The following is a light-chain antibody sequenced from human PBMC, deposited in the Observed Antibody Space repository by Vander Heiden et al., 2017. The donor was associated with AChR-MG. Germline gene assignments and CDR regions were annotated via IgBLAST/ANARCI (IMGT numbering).Light chain of an antibody. CDR1: QGISSY. J-gene: IGKJ5*01. V-gene: IGKV1-39*01. Sequence: DFQMTQPPSSLSASGGDRVTLTCRASQGISSYLNLDQQKPGKAPKLLIYAASSLQSGVPSRFSGSGSGTDFTLTISSLQPEDFATYYCQQSYSTPPVTFGQGTRLEIK. CDR2: AAS. CDR3: QQSYSTPPVT.